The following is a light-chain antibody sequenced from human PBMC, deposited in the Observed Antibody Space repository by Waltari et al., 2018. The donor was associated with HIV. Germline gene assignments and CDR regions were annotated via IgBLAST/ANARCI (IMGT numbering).Light chain of an antibody. V-gene: IGKV4-1*01. CDR1: QSVLYRSNNRNY. CDR2: WAS. J-gene: IGKJ1*01. Sequence: DIVMTQSPDSLVVSLGERATINCKSSQSVLYRSNNRNYLAWYQQKPGQPPKLLIYWASTRESGVPDRFSGRVSGTEFTLTISSLQAEDVAVYYCQQYYSTPWTFGQGTKVEIK. CDR3: QQYYSTPWT.